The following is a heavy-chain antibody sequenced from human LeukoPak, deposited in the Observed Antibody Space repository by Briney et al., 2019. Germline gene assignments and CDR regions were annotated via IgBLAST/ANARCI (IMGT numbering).Heavy chain of an antibody. D-gene: IGHD2-15*01. CDR3: ARQPGRRQVAL. Sequence: SETLSLTCTVSVGSLSSYYWSWIRQPPGKGLEWIAYIHNSGITSYNPSLKSRVTISVDTSKNQFSLELSSVTAADTAVYYCARQPGRRQVALWGQGTLVTVSS. CDR2: IHNSGIT. V-gene: IGHV4-59*08. CDR1: VGSLSSYY. J-gene: IGHJ4*02.